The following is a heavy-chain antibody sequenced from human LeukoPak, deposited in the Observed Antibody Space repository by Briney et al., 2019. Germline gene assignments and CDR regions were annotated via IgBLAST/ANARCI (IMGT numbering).Heavy chain of an antibody. D-gene: IGHD3-10*01. CDR1: GASVSSDY. V-gene: IGHV4-59*02. CDR3: GRNLGSGSDH. Sequence: SETLSLTCSVSGASVSSDYWNWIRQSPGRGLEWIGYTHYRGDINYNPALKSRPTMSVDESSNQVSLKLSSVTAADAAVYYCGRNLGSGSDHWGQGTLVTVSS. CDR2: THYRGDI. J-gene: IGHJ4*02.